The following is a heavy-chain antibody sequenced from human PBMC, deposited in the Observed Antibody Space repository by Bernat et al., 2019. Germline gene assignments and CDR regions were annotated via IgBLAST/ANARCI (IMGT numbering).Heavy chain of an antibody. CDR1: GFSLSTSGMC. J-gene: IGHJ4*02. D-gene: IGHD4-23*01. V-gene: IGHV2-70*15. CDR3: ARTPTTVVTGYFDY. CDR2: IDWDDDK. Sequence: QVTLRESGPALVKPTQTLTLTCTFSGFSLSTSGMCVSWIRQPPGKALEWLARIDWDDDKYYSTSLKTRLTISKDTSKNQVVLTMTNMDPVDTATYYCARTPTTVVTGYFDYWGQGTLVTVSS.